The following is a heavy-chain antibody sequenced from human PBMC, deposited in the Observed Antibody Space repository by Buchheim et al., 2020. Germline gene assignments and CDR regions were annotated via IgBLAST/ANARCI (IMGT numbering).Heavy chain of an antibody. J-gene: IGHJ6*02. CDR2: ISGSGGST. CDR3: AKPLSGGSPRAAYYYYGMDV. Sequence: EVQLLESGGGLVQPGGSLRLSCATSGFTFSSYAMSWVRQAPGKGLEWVSAISGSGGSTYYADSVKGRFTISRDNSKNTLYLQMNSLRAEDTAVYYCAKPLSGGSPRAAYYYYGMDVWGQGTT. D-gene: IGHD2-15*01. V-gene: IGHV3-23*01. CDR1: GFTFSSYA.